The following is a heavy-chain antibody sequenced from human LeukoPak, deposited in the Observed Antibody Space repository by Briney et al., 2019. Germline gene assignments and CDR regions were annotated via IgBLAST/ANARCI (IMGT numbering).Heavy chain of an antibody. Sequence: GGSLRLSCAASGFTFNRYAMSWVRQAPGKGLEWVSGISGIGGSRYYGDSVKGRFTISRDNSKNTLYLQVNNPRAEDSAVYYCAKTTGPTTTVTSSGYMDVWGKGTTVTVPS. CDR1: GFTFNRYA. J-gene: IGHJ6*03. D-gene: IGHD4-11*01. CDR3: AKTTGPTTTVTSSGYMDV. CDR2: ISGIGGSR. V-gene: IGHV3-23*01.